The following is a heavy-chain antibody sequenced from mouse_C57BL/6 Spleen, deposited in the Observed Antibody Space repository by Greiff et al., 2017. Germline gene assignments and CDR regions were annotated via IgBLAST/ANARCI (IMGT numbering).Heavy chain of an antibody. CDR3: ARWGSPYDGYDEGHWYFDV. CDR1: GYAFSSSW. D-gene: IGHD2-2*01. CDR2: IYPGDGDT. J-gene: IGHJ1*03. Sequence: VQLQESGPELVKPGASVKISCKASGYAFSSSWMNWVKQRPGKGLEWIGRIYPGDGDTNYNGKFKGKATLTADKSSSTAYMQLSSLTSEDSAVYFCARWGSPYDGYDEGHWYFDVWGTGTTVTVSS. V-gene: IGHV1-82*01.